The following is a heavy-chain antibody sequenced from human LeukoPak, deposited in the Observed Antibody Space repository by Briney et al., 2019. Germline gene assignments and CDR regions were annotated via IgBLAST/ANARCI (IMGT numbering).Heavy chain of an antibody. V-gene: IGHV4-34*01. CDR3: ARGADCSSTSCYTRFDP. CDR2: INHSGST. D-gene: IGHD2-2*02. J-gene: IGHJ5*02. Sequence: PSETLSLTCAVYGGSFSGFYWSWIRHPPGKGLEWIGEINHSGSTNYNPSLKSRVTISVDTSKNQFSLKLSSVTAADTAVYYCARGADCSSTSCYTRFDPWGQGTLVTVSS. CDR1: GGSFSGFY.